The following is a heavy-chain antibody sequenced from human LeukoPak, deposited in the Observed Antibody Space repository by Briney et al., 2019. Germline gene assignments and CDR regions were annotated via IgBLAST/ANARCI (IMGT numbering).Heavy chain of an antibody. D-gene: IGHD3-10*01. CDR2: ISWNSGSI. CDR3: AKDTGP. J-gene: IGHJ5*02. Sequence: GESLRLSCAASGFTFDDYATHWVRQAPGKGLEWVSGISWNSGSIGYADSVKGRFTISRDNAKNSLYLQMNSLRAEDMALYYCAKDTGPWGQGTLVTVSS. V-gene: IGHV3-9*03. CDR1: GFTFDDYA.